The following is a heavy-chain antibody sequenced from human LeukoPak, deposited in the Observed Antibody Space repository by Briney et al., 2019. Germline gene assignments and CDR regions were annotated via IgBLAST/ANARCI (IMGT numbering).Heavy chain of an antibody. CDR1: GFTFSSYS. V-gene: IGHV3-48*01. Sequence: PGGSLRLSCAASGFTFSSYSLNWVRQAPGKGLEWVSYISSSSSTIYYADSVKGRFTISRDNAKNSLYLQMNSLRAEDTAVYYCARDSGSLLNIWGQGTMVTVSP. J-gene: IGHJ3*02. CDR2: ISSSSSTI. D-gene: IGHD1-26*01. CDR3: ARDSGSLLNI.